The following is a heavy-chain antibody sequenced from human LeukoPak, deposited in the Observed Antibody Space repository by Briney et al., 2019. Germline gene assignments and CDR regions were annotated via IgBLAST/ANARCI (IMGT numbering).Heavy chain of an antibody. V-gene: IGHV3-30*03. J-gene: IGHJ6*02. CDR2: ISPDGKNK. CDR1: GFTFSNYL. CDR3: ARENPYSSSSYYYYGMDV. D-gene: IGHD6-6*01. Sequence: GGSLRLSCAASGFTFSNYLMRWVRQVPGKGLDWVAVISPDGKNKYYADSVKGRFTISRDNSKNTLYLQMNSLRAEDTAVYYCARENPYSSSSYYYYGMDVWGQGTTVTVSS.